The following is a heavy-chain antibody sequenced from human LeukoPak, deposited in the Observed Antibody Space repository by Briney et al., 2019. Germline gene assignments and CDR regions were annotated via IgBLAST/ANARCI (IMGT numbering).Heavy chain of an antibody. CDR1: GASISSNY. CDR3: ASTRRAAVAGRFDS. Sequence: PSETLSLTCNVSGASISSNYWSWIRQPPGKGLEWIGYIYHSGNTNYSPSLESRVTMSVDESKNQFSLRVHFVSAADTAVYYCASTRRAAVAGRFDSWGQGTLVTVSS. CDR2: IYHSGNT. J-gene: IGHJ4*02. V-gene: IGHV4-4*09. D-gene: IGHD6-19*01.